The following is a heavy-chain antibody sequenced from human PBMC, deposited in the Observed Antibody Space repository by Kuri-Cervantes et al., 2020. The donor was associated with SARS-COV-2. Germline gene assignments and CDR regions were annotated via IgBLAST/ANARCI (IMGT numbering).Heavy chain of an antibody. Sequence: ESLKISCTVSGGSISSYYWSWIRQPPGKGLEWIGYIYYSGSTNYNPSLKSRVTISVDTSKNQFSLKLSAVTAADTAVYYCARGRGYSYGFSNYYMDVWGKGTTVTVSS. V-gene: IGHV4-59*12. D-gene: IGHD5-18*01. CDR3: ARGRGYSYGFSNYYMDV. CDR1: GGSISSYY. CDR2: IYYSGST. J-gene: IGHJ6*03.